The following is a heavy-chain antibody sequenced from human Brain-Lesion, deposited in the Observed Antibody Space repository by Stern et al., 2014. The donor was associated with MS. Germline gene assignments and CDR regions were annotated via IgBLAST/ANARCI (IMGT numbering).Heavy chain of an antibody. CDR2: IFNSGSP. CDR1: GGSISSGGYY. Sequence: VQLVESGPGLVKPSQTLSLSCTVSGGSISSGGYYWSWIRQPAGKGLEWIGRIFNSGSPSYNPSLKSRVTILIETSKNQFSLRLNSMTAADTAVYYCARGRVVPGFQYYATDVWGQGTTVIVSS. V-gene: IGHV4-61*02. J-gene: IGHJ6*02. D-gene: IGHD2-2*01. CDR3: ARGRVVPGFQYYATDV.